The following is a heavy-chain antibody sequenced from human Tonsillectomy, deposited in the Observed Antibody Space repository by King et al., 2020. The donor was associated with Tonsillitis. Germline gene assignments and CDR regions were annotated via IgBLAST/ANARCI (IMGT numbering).Heavy chain of an antibody. V-gene: IGHV3-30*14. Sequence: VQLVESGGGLVQPGKSLRLSCVVSGFTFSRCAMHWVRQAPGKGLEWVTVISYDGSNVNYANSVKGRFTVSRDNSKNMVSLQMSSLRPEDTAVYYCATGRVCSGGYNFLIASWGQGTLVTVSS. CDR3: ATGRVCSGGYNFLIAS. CDR2: ISYDGSNV. J-gene: IGHJ4*02. CDR1: GFTFSRCA. D-gene: IGHD2-15*01.